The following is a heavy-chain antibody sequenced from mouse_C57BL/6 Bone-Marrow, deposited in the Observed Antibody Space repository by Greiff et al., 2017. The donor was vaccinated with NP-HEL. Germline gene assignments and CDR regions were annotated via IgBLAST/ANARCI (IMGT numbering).Heavy chain of an antibody. CDR3: TRDEGLRYERYFDV. Sequence: DVKLVESGEGLLKPGGSLKLSCPAPGLLFSGNAMSWVRKTPEKRLEWVAYISSGGEYIYYADTVKGRFTISRDNARNTLYLQMSSLKSEDTAMYYCTRDEGLRYERYFDVWGTGTTVTVSS. CDR2: ISSGGEYI. J-gene: IGHJ1*03. CDR1: GLLFSGNA. V-gene: IGHV5-9-1*02. D-gene: IGHD1-1*01.